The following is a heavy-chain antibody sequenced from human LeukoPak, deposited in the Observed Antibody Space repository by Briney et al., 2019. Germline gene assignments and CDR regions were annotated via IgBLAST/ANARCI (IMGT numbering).Heavy chain of an antibody. V-gene: IGHV3-48*03. CDR1: GFTFSDYA. CDR2: ILSDSGTTI. J-gene: IGHJ3*01. D-gene: IGHD1-14*01. CDR3: VRGTSHPV. Sequence: QTGGSLRLSCAASGFTFSDYAMNWVRQAPGKGLEWISSILSDSGTTIHYADSVKGRFTISRDNAKNSLYLQMNSLRVEDTAVYYCVRGTSHPVWGQGTTVTVSS.